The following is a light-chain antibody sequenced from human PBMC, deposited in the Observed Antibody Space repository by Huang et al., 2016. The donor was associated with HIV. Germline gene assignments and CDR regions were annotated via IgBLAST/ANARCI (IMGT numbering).Light chain of an antibody. Sequence: DIQMTQSPSSLSASVGDRVTITCQASQDISTYLNWYQQKPGKAPKVLIYHASNLETGVPLRFSGNGSGTDFTFTISSLQPEDIATYYCQQYDNRYTFGQGTKLEIK. CDR1: QDISTY. V-gene: IGKV1-33*01. J-gene: IGKJ2*01. CDR2: HAS. CDR3: QQYDNRYT.